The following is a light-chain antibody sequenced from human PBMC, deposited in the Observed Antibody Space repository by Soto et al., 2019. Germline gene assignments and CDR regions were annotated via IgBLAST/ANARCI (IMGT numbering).Light chain of an antibody. CDR3: QKYNNSPYT. J-gene: IGKJ2*01. CDR2: AAS. CDR1: QGISNS. Sequence: DIQMTQSPSSLSASVGDRITITCRASQGISNSLAWYQQKPGKVPKLVIYAASTLKSGVPSRFSGSGSGTDFTLTISSPQPEDFANYYCQKYNNSPYTFGQGTKLEI. V-gene: IGKV1-27*01.